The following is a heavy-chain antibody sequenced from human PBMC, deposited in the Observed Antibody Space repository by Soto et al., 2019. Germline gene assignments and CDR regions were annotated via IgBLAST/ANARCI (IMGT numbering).Heavy chain of an antibody. V-gene: IGHV4-30-2*01. Sequence: SETLSLTCAVSGGSMSSGGYSWSWIRQPPGKGLEWIGYIYHNGSPYYNPSLKIRVTISVDRSKNQFSLKLSSVTAADTAVYYCARVPDVWGQGTTVTVSS. J-gene: IGHJ6*02. CDR2: IYHNGSP. CDR3: ARVPDV. CDR1: GGSMSSGGYS.